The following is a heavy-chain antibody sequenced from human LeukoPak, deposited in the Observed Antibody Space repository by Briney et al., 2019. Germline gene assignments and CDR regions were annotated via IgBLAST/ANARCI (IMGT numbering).Heavy chain of an antibody. CDR3: ARDLDYGDYTYGY. V-gene: IGHV1-69*06. J-gene: IGHJ4*02. D-gene: IGHD4-17*01. CDR1: GGTFSSYA. Sequence: ASVKVSCKASGGTFSSYAISWVRRAPGQGLEWMGGIIPIFGTANYAQKFQGRVTITADKSTSTAYMELSSLRSEDTAVYYCARDLDYGDYTYGYWGQGTLVTVSS. CDR2: IIPIFGTA.